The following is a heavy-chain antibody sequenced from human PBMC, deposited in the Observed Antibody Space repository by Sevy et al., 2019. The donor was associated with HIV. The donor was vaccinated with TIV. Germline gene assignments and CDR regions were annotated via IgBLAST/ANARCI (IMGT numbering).Heavy chain of an antibody. CDR1: GFTFGDHA. J-gene: IGHJ4*02. D-gene: IGHD4-17*01. Sequence: GGCLRLSCTASGFTFGDHAMNWFRQAPGKGLEWVGFIRSKTYGGTTEYAASVKGRFTISRDDSKSIAYLQMNSLKTEDTAVYYCTRGATIYGDYGVDYWGQGTLVTVSS. V-gene: IGHV3-49*03. CDR3: TRGATIYGDYGVDY. CDR2: IRSKTYGGTT.